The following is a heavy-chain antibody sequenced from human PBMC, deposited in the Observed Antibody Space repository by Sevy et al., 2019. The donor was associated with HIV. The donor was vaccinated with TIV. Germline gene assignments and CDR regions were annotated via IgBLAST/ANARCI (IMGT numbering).Heavy chain of an antibody. CDR1: RFTFSSYA. CDR2: ISISGDYT. CDR3: AIALVETVDKNWFDS. J-gene: IGHJ5*01. D-gene: IGHD4-4*01. Sequence: GGSLRLSCAASRFTFSSYAMSWVRQAPGKGLEWVSSISISGDYTYYAESVKGRFTISRDNSQNTLYLQMNSLRAEDTALYYCAIALVETVDKNWFDSWGQGTLVTVSS. V-gene: IGHV3-23*01.